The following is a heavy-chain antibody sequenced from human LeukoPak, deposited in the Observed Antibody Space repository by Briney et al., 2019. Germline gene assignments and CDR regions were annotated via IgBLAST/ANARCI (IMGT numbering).Heavy chain of an antibody. CDR1: GFTFSSYG. J-gene: IGHJ5*02. V-gene: IGHV3-33*01. D-gene: IGHD6-13*01. CDR2: IWYDGSNK. Sequence: GRSLRLSCAASGFTFSSYGMHWVRQAPGKGLEWVAVIWYDGSNKYYADSVKGRFTISRDNSKNTLYLQMNSLRAEDTAVYYCARWVIAAAADSWFDPWGQGTLVTVSS. CDR3: ARWVIAAAADSWFDP.